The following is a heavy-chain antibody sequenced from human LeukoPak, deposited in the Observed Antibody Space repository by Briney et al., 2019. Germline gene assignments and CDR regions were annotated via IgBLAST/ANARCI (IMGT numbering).Heavy chain of an antibody. V-gene: IGHV4-38-2*02. CDR1: HYSINSGYY. CDR2: IHSSGTT. CDR3: ARDEYYYDSP. D-gene: IGHD3-22*01. Sequence: SETLSLTCTVSHYSINSGYYWGWIRQPPGKRLEWIASIHSSGTTYYNPTLKSRLTISVDTSKNQISLNLTSVTAADAAVYYCARDEYYYDSPWGQGTLVTVSS. J-gene: IGHJ4*02.